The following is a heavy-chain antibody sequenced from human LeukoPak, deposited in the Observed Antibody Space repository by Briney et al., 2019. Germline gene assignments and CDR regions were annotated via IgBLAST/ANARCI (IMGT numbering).Heavy chain of an antibody. J-gene: IGHJ4*02. V-gene: IGHV1-2*02. CDR2: INPNSGGT. D-gene: IGHD5-18*01. Sequence: ASLKVSCKASGYTFTGYYMHCVRQAPGQALELMGWINPNSGGTNYAQKFQGRVTMTRNTSISTAYMELSRLRSDDTAVYYCARGGYSSPISIDYWGQGTLVTVSS. CDR3: ARGGYSSPISIDY. CDR1: GYTFTGYY.